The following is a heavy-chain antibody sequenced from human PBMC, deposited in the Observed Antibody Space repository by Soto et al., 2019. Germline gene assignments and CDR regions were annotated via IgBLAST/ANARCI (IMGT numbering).Heavy chain of an antibody. Sequence: ASVKVSCKASGYTFTSYYMHWVRQAPGQGLEWMGIINPSGGSTSYAQKFQGRVTMTRDTSTSTAYMELRSLRSDDTAVYYCARDIYYDSSGYYQTKTSFDYWGQGTLVTVSS. CDR2: INPSGGST. V-gene: IGHV1-46*01. J-gene: IGHJ4*02. CDR1: GYTFTSYY. D-gene: IGHD3-22*01. CDR3: ARDIYYDSSGYYQTKTSFDY.